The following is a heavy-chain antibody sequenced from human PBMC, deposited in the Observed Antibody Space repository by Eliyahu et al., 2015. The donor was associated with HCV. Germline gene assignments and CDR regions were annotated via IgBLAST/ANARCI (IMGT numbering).Heavy chain of an antibody. V-gene: IGHV3-49*05. CDR3: TRDHRSIAARPVWFDP. Sequence: EVQLVESGGGLVKPGRSLRLSCTASGFTFGDYAMSWFRQAPGKGLEWVGFIRSKAYGGATEYAASVKGRFTISRDDSKSIAYLQMNSLKTEDTAVYYCTRDHRSIAARPVWFDPWGQGTLVTVSS. CDR1: GFTFGDYA. CDR2: IRSKAYGGAT. D-gene: IGHD6-6*01. J-gene: IGHJ5*02.